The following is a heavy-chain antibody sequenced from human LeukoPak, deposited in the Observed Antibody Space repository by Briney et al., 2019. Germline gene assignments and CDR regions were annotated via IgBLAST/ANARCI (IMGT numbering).Heavy chain of an antibody. CDR1: GFTFSSYG. Sequence: PGGSLRLSCAASGFTFSSYGMSWVRQAPGKGPQWVSAITGSGGTTYYADSVKGRFTISSDNSKNTLYLQMNSLRAEDTAVYYCAKIQGYFDYWGQGNLVTVSS. V-gene: IGHV3-23*01. J-gene: IGHJ4*02. CDR3: AKIQGYFDY. CDR2: ITGSGGTT.